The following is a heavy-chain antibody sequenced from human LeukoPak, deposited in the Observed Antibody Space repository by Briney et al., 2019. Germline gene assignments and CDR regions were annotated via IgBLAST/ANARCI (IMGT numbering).Heavy chain of an antibody. D-gene: IGHD3-3*01. J-gene: IGHJ4*02. Sequence: GSLRLFLGGPGFPLNNQAMERVRQASGKGPKWVATIRNDGSDKYYVDSVKGRFTISRDNTKNSLSLEINSLRAEDTALYYCARATSADKEDYWGQGTLVTVSS. V-gene: IGHV3-7*01. CDR2: IRNDGSDK. CDR3: ARATSADKEDY. CDR1: GFPLNNQA.